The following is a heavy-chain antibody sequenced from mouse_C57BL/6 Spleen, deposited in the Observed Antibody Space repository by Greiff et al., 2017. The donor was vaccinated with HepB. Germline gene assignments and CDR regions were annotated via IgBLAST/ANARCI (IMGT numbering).Heavy chain of an antibody. CDR1: GFTFSDYY. D-gene: IGHD3-2*02. CDR3: ARDRGSSGNFDY. CDR2: INYDGSST. V-gene: IGHV5-16*01. J-gene: IGHJ2*01. Sequence: EVQVVESEGGLVQPGSSMKLSCTASGFTFSDYYMAWVRQVPEKGLEWVANINYDGSSTYYLDSLKSRFIISRDNAKNILYLQMSSLKSEDTATYYCARDRGSSGNFDYWGQGTTLTVSS.